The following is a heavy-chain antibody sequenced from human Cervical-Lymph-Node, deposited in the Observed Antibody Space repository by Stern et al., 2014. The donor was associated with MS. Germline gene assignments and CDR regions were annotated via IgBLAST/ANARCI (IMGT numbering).Heavy chain of an antibody. J-gene: IGHJ1*01. Sequence: EMQLVESGGGLVQPGGSLRLSCAASGFTFSSYAMSWVRQAPGKGLEWVSAISGSGGSTYYADSVKGRFTISRDNSKNTLYLQMNSLRAEDTAVYYCAKDVVVVVAATGPEYFQHWGQGTLVTVSS. CDR3: AKDVVVVVAATGPEYFQH. CDR1: GFTFSSYA. CDR2: ISGSGGST. D-gene: IGHD2-15*01. V-gene: IGHV3-23*04.